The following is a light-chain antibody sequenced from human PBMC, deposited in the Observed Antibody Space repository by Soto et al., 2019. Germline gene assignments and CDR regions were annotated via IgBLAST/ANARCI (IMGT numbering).Light chain of an antibody. CDR1: SSDVGSYDV. J-gene: IGLJ2*01. CDR3: CSYAGSSSFEGVV. Sequence: QSALTQPASVSGSPGQSITISCTGTSSDVGSYDVVSWYQQYPGKAPQLIIYEGSKRPSGVSNRFSGSKSGNTASLTISGLQAEDEADYYCCSYAGSSSFEGVVFGGGTKVTV. CDR2: EGS. V-gene: IGLV2-23*03.